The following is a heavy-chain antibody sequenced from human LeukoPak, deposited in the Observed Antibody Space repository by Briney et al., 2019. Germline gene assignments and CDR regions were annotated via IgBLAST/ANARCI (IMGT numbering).Heavy chain of an antibody. CDR2: INPSGGSP. J-gene: IGHJ5*02. D-gene: IGHD3-22*01. Sequence: GASVKVSCKAYGYTFISNYLNWVRQAPGQGLEWVGIINPSGGSPSYAQKFQGRVTMTTDTSTSTAYMELRSLRSDDTAVYYCARGPLRLYSYDSSANYFRWFDPWGQGTLVTVSS. CDR1: GYTFISNY. V-gene: IGHV1-46*01. CDR3: ARGPLRLYSYDSSANYFRWFDP.